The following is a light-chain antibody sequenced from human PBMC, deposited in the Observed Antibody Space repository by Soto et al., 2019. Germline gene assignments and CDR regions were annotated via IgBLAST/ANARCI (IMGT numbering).Light chain of an antibody. J-gene: IGKJ4*01. CDR2: GAS. CDR1: QSVSSNY. V-gene: IGKV3-20*01. CDR3: QQYGSSPLLT. Sequence: EIVLTQSPGTLSLSPGERATLSCRASQSVSSNYLAWYQKKPGQAPRLVIYGASTRATGIPHRFRGSGSGTDFTLTISRLEPEDFAVYYCQQYGSSPLLTFGGGTKVEIK.